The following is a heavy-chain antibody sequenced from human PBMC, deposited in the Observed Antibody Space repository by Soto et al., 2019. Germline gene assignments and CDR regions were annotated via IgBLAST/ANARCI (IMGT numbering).Heavy chain of an antibody. CDR1: GFTFSSYG. Sequence: ESGGGVVQPGRSLRLSCAASGFTFSSYGMHWVRQAPGKGLEWVAVIWYDGSNKYYADSVKGRFTISRDNSKNTLYLQMNSLRAEDTAVYYCARDPGGAAAGPLDYWGQGTLVTVSS. CDR2: IWYDGSNK. V-gene: IGHV3-33*01. J-gene: IGHJ4*02. D-gene: IGHD6-13*01. CDR3: ARDPGGAAAGPLDY.